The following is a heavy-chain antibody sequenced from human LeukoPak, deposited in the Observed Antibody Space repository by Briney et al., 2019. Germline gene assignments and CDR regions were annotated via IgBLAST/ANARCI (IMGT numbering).Heavy chain of an antibody. CDR3: AREALEAMVRGSGMDV. CDR2: INPNSGGT. D-gene: IGHD3-10*01. Sequence: GASVKVSCKASGYTFTGYYMHWVRQAPGQGLEWMGWINPNSGGTNYAQKFQGWVTMTRDTSISTAYMELSRLRSDDTAVYYCAREALEAMVRGSGMDVWGQGTTVTVSS. J-gene: IGHJ6*02. CDR1: GYTFTGYY. V-gene: IGHV1-2*04.